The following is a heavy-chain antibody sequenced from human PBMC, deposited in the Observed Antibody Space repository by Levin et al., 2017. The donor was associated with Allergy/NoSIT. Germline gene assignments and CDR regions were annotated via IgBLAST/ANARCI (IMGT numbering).Heavy chain of an antibody. CDR1: GFTFSSYA. D-gene: IGHD3-22*01. J-gene: IGHJ3*02. V-gene: IGHV3-30-3*01. CDR3: ARVRVTIGYYDSSGYDAFDI. CDR2: ISYDGSNK. Sequence: GGSLRLSCAASGFTFSSYAMHWVRQAPGKGLEWVAVISYDGSNKYYADSVKGRFTISRDNSKNTLYLQMNSLRAEDTAVYYCARVRVTIGYYDSSGYDAFDIWGQGTMVTVSS.